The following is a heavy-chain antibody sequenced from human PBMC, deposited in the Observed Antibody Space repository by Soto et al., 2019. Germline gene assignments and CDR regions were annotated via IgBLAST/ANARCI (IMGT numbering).Heavy chain of an antibody. D-gene: IGHD3-22*01. CDR3: AIWSHYYDSSGYKLVAGPRFDY. V-gene: IGHV1-46*03. J-gene: IGHJ4*02. Sequence: ASVKVSCKASGYTFTSYYMHWVRQAPGQGLEWMGIINPSGGSTSYAQKFQGRVTMTRDTSTSTVYMELSSLRSEDTAVYYCAIWSHYYDSSGYKLVAGPRFDYWGQGTLVTVS. CDR1: GYTFTSYY. CDR2: INPSGGST.